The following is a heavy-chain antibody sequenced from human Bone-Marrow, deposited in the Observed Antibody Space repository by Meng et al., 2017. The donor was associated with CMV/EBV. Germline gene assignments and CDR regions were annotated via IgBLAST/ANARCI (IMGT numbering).Heavy chain of an antibody. V-gene: IGHV1-69*06. CDR2: IIPILGTA. CDR3: ARAPRYDYVWGSYRYTGGFDY. J-gene: IGHJ4*02. D-gene: IGHD3-16*02. Sequence: SVKVSCKASGYTFMSYGISWVRQAPGQGLEWMGGIIPILGTANYAQKFQGRVTITADKSTSTAYMELSSLRSEDTAVYYCARAPRYDYVWGSYRYTGGFDYWGQGTLVTVSS. CDR1: GYTFMSYG.